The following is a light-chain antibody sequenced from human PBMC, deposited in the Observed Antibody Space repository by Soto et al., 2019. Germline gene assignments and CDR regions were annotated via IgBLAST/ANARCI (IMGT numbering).Light chain of an antibody. Sequence: EIVLTQSPATLSLSPGERATLSCRASQSVSSYLAWYQQKPGQAPRLLIYDASNRATGNPARFSGSGSGTDFTLTISSLEPEDFAVYSCQQRSNWPPGFTFGPGTKVDIK. J-gene: IGKJ3*01. CDR1: QSVSSY. CDR3: QQRSNWPPGFT. V-gene: IGKV3-11*01. CDR2: DAS.